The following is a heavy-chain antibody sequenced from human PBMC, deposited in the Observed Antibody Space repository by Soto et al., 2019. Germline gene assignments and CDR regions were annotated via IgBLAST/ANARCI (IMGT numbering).Heavy chain of an antibody. CDR1: GFTFSSYG. J-gene: IGHJ5*02. CDR3: AKDQGILFAPNWFDP. D-gene: IGHD2-15*01. Sequence: QVQLVESGGGVVQPGRSLRLSCAASGFTFSSYGMHWVRQAPGKGLEWVAVISYDGSNKYYADSVKGRFTISRDNSKNTLYLQMYSLRAEDTAVYYCAKDQGILFAPNWFDPWGQGTLVTVSS. V-gene: IGHV3-30*18. CDR2: ISYDGSNK.